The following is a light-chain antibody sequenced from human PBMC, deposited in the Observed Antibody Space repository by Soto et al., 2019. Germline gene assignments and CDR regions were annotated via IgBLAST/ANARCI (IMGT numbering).Light chain of an antibody. J-gene: IGKJ1*01. CDR1: QSVSTK. Sequence: EIVMTQSPATMSVSPGQRATLSCRASQSVSTKLAWYQQRPGQAPRLLIHDASTRATGIPARFSGSGSGTESTLTISSLQSEDFAVYYCQQYNTWPPAWTFGQGTKVEIK. CDR2: DAS. CDR3: QQYNTWPPAWT. V-gene: IGKV3-15*01.